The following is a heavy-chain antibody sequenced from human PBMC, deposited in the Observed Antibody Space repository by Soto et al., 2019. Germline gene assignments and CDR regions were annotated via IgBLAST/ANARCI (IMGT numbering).Heavy chain of an antibody. CDR3: ASAVVVPSTMNYFDY. J-gene: IGHJ4*02. CDR1: GYSFSNYW. CDR2: IFPADSDT. Sequence: PGASLKISCKGSGYSFSNYWIAWVRQMPGKGLEWMGIIFPADSDTKYCRSFQGQVTISADKSISTAYLQWSSLKASDTAMYYCASAVVVPSTMNYFDYWGQGSLVTVSS. V-gene: IGHV5-51*01. D-gene: IGHD2-15*01.